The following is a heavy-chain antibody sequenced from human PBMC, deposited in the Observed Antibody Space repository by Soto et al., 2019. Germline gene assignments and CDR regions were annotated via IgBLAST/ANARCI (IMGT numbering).Heavy chain of an antibody. CDR1: GFTFSSYA. J-gene: IGHJ4*02. Sequence: QVQLVESGGGVVQPGRSLRLSCAASGFTFSSYAMHWVRQAPGKGLEWVAVISYDGSNKYYADSVKGRFTISRDNSKNTLYRQMNSLRAEDTAVYYCARGPEVASVLVPAAPGVFDYWGQGTLVTVSS. CDR3: ARGPEVASVLVPAAPGVFDY. CDR2: ISYDGSNK. V-gene: IGHV3-30-3*01. D-gene: IGHD2-2*01.